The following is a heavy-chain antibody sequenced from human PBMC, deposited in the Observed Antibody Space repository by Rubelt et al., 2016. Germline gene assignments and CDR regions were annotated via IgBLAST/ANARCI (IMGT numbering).Heavy chain of an antibody. V-gene: IGHV3-30*04. Sequence: GGSLRLSCAASGFTFSSYAMHWVRQAPGKGLEWVAVISYDGSNKYYADSVKGRFTISRDNPKNTLYLQMNSLRAEDTAVYYCARSSIAARHFDYWDQGTLVTVSS. D-gene: IGHD6-6*01. CDR1: GFTFSSYA. J-gene: IGHJ4*02. CDR2: ISYDGSNK. CDR3: ARSSIAARHFDY.